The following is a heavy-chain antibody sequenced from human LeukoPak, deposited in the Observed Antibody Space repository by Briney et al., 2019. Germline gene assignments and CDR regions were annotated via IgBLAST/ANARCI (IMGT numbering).Heavy chain of an antibody. V-gene: IGHV4-59*12. Sequence: SETQSLTCTVSGGSISSYYWSWIRQPPGKGLEWIGYIYYSGSTNYNPSLKSRVTISVDTSKNQFSLNLSSVTAADTAVYYCARDMYSSGPGWFDPWGQGTLVTVSS. D-gene: IGHD6-19*01. CDR3: ARDMYSSGPGWFDP. CDR2: IYYSGST. J-gene: IGHJ5*02. CDR1: GGSISSYY.